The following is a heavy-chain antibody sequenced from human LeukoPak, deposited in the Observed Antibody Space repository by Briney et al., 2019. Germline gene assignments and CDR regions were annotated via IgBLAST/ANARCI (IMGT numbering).Heavy chain of an antibody. CDR3: AKDYYGSGSYYTYRYFDY. CDR2: ISGSGGST. V-gene: IGHV3-23*01. CDR1: GFTFSSYA. J-gene: IGHJ4*02. Sequence: PGGSLRLSCAASGFTFSSYAMSWVRQAPGKGLEWVSAISGSGGSTYYADSVKGRFTISRDNSKNTLYLQMNSLRAEDTAVYYCAKDYYGSGSYYTYRYFDYWGQGTLVTVSS. D-gene: IGHD3-10*01.